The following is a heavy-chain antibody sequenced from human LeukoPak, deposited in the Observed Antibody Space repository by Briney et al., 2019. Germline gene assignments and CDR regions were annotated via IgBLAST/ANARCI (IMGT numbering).Heavy chain of an antibody. CDR1: GYTFTSYY. CDR3: ARGLPGVGYYDSSGYPFDY. D-gene: IGHD3-22*01. Sequence: GASVKVSCKASGYTFTSYYMHWVRQAPGQGLEWMGIINPSGGSTSYAQKLQGRVTMTRDTSTSTVYMELSSLRSEDTAVYYCARGLPGVGYYDSSGYPFDYWGQGTLVTVSS. J-gene: IGHJ4*02. V-gene: IGHV1-46*01. CDR2: INPSGGST.